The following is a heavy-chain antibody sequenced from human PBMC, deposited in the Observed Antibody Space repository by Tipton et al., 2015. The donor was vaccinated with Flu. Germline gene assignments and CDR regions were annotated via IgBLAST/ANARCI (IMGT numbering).Heavy chain of an antibody. D-gene: IGHD3-3*02. CDR2: INGDGSST. CDR3: ATEGLAF. V-gene: IGHV3-74*01. J-gene: IGHJ4*02. Sequence: SLRLSCAASGFTFSANWMYWVRQAPGKGLVWVSRINGDGSSTNFADSVKGRFTVSRDNAKDTLYLQMNSLRAEDTAVYYCATEGLAFWGQGTLVTVSS. CDR1: GFTFSANW.